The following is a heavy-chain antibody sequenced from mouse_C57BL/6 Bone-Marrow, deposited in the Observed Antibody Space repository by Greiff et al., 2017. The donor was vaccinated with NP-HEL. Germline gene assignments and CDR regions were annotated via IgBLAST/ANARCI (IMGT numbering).Heavy chain of an antibody. D-gene: IGHD1-1*01. CDR3: TTTLITTVVNFDY. J-gene: IGHJ2*01. Sequence: DVKLVESGAELVRPGASVKLSCTASGFNIKDDYMHWVKQRPEQGLEWIGWIDPENGDTEYASKFQGKATITADTSSNTAYLQLSSLTSEDTAVYYCTTTLITTVVNFDYWGQGTTLTVSA. CDR2: IDPENGDT. CDR1: GFNIKDDY. V-gene: IGHV14-4*01.